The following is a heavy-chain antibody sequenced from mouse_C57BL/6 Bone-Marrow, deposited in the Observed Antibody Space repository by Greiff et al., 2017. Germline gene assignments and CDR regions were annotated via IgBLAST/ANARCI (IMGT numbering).Heavy chain of an antibody. V-gene: IGHV1-53*01. D-gene: IGHD1-1*01. Sequence: VQLQQSGTELVKPGASVKLSCKASGYTFTSYWMHWVKQRPGQGLEWIGNINPSNGGTNYNEKFKSKATLTVDKSSSTAYMQLSSLTSEDSAVYYCARGGVATRYFDVWGTGTTVTVSS. J-gene: IGHJ1*03. CDR2: INPSNGGT. CDR1: GYTFTSYW. CDR3: ARGGVATRYFDV.